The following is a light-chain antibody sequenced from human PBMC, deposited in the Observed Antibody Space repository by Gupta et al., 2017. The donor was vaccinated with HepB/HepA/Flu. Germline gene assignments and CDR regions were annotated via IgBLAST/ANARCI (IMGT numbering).Light chain of an antibody. V-gene: IGLV3-21*04. CDR2: YDR. CDR3: QVWDSDSDHVV. Sequence: YVLTQPPSVSVAPGETARITCGGNNIGTKTVHWYQQKPGQSPVLVISYDRDRPSGIPEQFSGSNSGNTATLTITRVAAGDEADYYCQVWDSDSDHVVFGGGTKLTVL. CDR1: NIGTKT. J-gene: IGLJ2*01.